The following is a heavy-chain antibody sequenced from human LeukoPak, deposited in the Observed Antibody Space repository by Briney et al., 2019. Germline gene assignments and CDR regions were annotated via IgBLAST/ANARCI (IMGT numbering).Heavy chain of an antibody. CDR1: GFTFTNNA. CDR2: IRGGGDT. Sequence: GGSLRLSCAASGFTFTNNALSWFRQAPGKGLEWVSDIRGGGDTYYADSVKGRFTISRDNSKNTLYLQMNSLRAEDTAVYYCAKDGVVPAAKASNPWGQGTLVTVSS. V-gene: IGHV3-23*01. J-gene: IGHJ5*02. D-gene: IGHD2-2*01. CDR3: AKDGVVPAAKASNP.